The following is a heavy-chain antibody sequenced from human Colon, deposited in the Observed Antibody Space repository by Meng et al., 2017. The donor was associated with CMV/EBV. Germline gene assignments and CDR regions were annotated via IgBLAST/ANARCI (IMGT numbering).Heavy chain of an antibody. CDR1: GFTFSSYN. V-gene: IGHV3-48*04. J-gene: IGHJ3*02. Sequence: GESLKISCAASGFTFSSYNMNWVRQAPGKGLEWVSYISSSSSTIYYADSVKGRFTISRDNAKNSLYLQMKSLRAEDTAVYYCARDPPVSNPPDAFDIWGQGTMVTVSS. CDR3: ARDPPVSNPPDAFDI. CDR2: ISSSSSTI. D-gene: IGHD2-2*01.